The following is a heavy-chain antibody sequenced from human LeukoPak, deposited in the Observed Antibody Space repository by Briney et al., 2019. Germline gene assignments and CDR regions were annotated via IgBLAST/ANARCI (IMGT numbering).Heavy chain of an antibody. CDR3: AKASTVLKPIDS. Sequence: GGSLRRSCAASGFTFSSDAMNWVRQAPGKGLEWVSAISPIGTRTYYADSVKGRFTISRDNSKNTLYLQMNSLRAEDTAMYYCAKASTVLKPIDSWGQGTLVTVSS. CDR2: ISPIGTRT. CDR1: GFTFSSDA. D-gene: IGHD1-14*01. V-gene: IGHV3-23*01. J-gene: IGHJ4*02.